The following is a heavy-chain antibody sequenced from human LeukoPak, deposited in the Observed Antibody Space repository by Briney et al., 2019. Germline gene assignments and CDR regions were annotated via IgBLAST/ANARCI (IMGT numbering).Heavy chain of an antibody. CDR1: GYSFTSYW. D-gene: IGHD5-24*01. V-gene: IGHV5-51*01. CDR3: ARAIHRDGYNLADAFDI. Sequence: GESLKISCKGSGYSFTSYWIGWVRQMPGKGLEWMGITYPGDSDTRYSPSFQGQVTISADKSITTAYLQWSSLKASDTAMYYCARAIHRDGYNLADAFDIWGQGTMVTVSS. CDR2: TYPGDSDT. J-gene: IGHJ3*02.